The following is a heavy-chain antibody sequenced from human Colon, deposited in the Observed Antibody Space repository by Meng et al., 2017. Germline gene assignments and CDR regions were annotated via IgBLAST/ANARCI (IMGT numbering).Heavy chain of an antibody. Sequence: QLQESGPGVVKPAQNLSLTCSVAGDSINSTGFDWNWVRQPPGKGLEWIGYIYESGIAYYNPSLKSRVTISLDRSKNQFSLNMTSVTAADTAVYFCARVGYCVNGVCYQTLGHWSQGTLVTVSS. CDR3: ARVGYCVNGVCYQTLGH. CDR2: IYESGIA. CDR1: GDSINSTGFD. J-gene: IGHJ4*02. V-gene: IGHV4-30-2*01. D-gene: IGHD2-8*01.